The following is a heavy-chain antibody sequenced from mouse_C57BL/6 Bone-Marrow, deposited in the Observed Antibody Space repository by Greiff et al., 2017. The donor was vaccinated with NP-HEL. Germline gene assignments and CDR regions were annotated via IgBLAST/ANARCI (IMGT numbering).Heavy chain of an antibody. CDR1: GYTFTDYY. CDR3: ARDDYGSSYGY. D-gene: IGHD1-1*01. J-gene: IGHJ2*01. V-gene: IGHV1-26*01. Sequence: EVQLQQSGPELVKPGASVKISCKASGYTFTDYYMNWVKQSPGQSLEWIGDIYPYNGGTSYNQKFKGKATLTVDKSSSTAYMELRSLTSEDSAVYYCARDDYGSSYGYWGQGTTLTVSS. CDR2: IYPYNGGT.